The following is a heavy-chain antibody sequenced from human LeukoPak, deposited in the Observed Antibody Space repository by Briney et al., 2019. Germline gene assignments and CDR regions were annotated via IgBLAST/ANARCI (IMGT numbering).Heavy chain of an antibody. CDR2: IYHSGST. D-gene: IGHD3-10*01. J-gene: IGHJ6*03. CDR1: GGSISSSNW. CDR3: AAGDYYYYMDV. V-gene: IGHV4-4*02. Sequence: SGTLSLTCAVSGGSISSSNWWSWVRQPPGKGLEWIGEIYHSGSTNYNPSLKSRVTMSVDTSKNQFSLKLSSVTAADTAVYYCAAGDYYYYMDVWGKGTTVTISS.